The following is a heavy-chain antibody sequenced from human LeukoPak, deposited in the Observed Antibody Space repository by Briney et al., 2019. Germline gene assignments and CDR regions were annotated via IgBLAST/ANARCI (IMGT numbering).Heavy chain of an antibody. J-gene: IGHJ4*02. V-gene: IGHV3-64D*09. CDR2: INSNGGRT. D-gene: IGHD3-22*01. Sequence: GGPRRLSCSASGFTFKKYAMHWVRQAQGKGLEYVSAINSNGGRTYYADSVKGRFTISRDNSKNTLYLQMSSLRVDDTAVYYCVKDLYYDNSGYYSGAFDYWGQGTLVTVSS. CDR1: GFTFKKYA. CDR3: VKDLYYDNSGYYSGAFDY.